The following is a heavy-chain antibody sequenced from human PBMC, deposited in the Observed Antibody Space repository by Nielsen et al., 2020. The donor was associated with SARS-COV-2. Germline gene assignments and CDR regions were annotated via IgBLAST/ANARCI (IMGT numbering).Heavy chain of an antibody. V-gene: IGHV3-23*01. D-gene: IGHD3-16*02. Sequence: GESLKISCAASGFTFNIYAMAWVRRAPGRGLEWVSGISASGGSTYYTDSVKGRFAVSRDNSRNTLYLQMHSLRAEDTAVYYCAKGRAYRLPKYFQHWGQGTLVTVSS. CDR1: GFTFNIYA. CDR2: ISASGGST. J-gene: IGHJ1*01. CDR3: AKGRAYRLPKYFQH.